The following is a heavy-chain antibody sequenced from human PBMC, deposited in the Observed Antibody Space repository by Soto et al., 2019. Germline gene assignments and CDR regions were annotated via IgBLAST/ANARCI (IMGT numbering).Heavy chain of an antibody. CDR1: GFTFSSYA. V-gene: IGHV3-30-3*01. Sequence: QVQLVESGGGVVQPGRSLRLSCAASGFTFSSYAMHWVRQAPGKGLEWVAVISYDGSNKYYADSVKGRFTISRDNSKNTLYLQMNSLRAEDTAVYYCARPGIQSYYYGMDVWGQGNTVTVSS. D-gene: IGHD3-10*01. J-gene: IGHJ6*02. CDR3: ARPGIQSYYYGMDV. CDR2: ISYDGSNK.